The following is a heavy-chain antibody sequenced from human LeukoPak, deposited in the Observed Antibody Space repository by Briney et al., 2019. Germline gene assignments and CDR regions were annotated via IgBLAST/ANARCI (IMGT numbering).Heavy chain of an antibody. CDR1: GFTFSSYA. J-gene: IGHJ4*02. CDR2: ISYDGSNK. CDR3: ARAWIQLWLPVY. Sequence: GGSLRLSCAASGFTFSSYAMHWVRQAPGKGLEWVAVISYDGSNKYYADSVKGRFTISRDNSKNTLYLQMNSLRAEATAVYYCARAWIQLWLPVYWGQGTLVTVSS. D-gene: IGHD5-18*01. V-gene: IGHV3-30-3*01.